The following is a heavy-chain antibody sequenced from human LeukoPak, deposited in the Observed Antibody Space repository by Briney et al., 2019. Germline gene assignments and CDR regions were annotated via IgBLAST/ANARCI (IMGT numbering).Heavy chain of an antibody. V-gene: IGHV3-48*01. J-gene: IGHJ4*02. D-gene: IGHD6-25*01. Sequence: GGSLRLSCAASEFTFSSYSMNWVRQAPGKGLEWVSYITNSGNSKSYADSVKGRFTISRDNTKNSLYLQMNGLRAEDTAVYYCARWGHLIRQAAGDYWGQGTLVIVSS. CDR3: ARWGHLIRQAAGDY. CDR1: EFTFSSYS. CDR2: ITNSGNSK.